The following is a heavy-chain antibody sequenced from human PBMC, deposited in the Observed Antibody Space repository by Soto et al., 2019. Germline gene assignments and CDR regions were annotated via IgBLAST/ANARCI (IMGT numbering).Heavy chain of an antibody. CDR3: ARDTRWQHFFDY. Sequence: QITLKESGPKLVKPTQTLTLTCTFSGFSLSTSGVGVGWIHQPPGKALEWIALIYGNGDKRYSPSLKSRITITKDTSKNQVVLTMTNMDPVDTATYYCARDTRWQHFFDYWGQGTLVTVSS. D-gene: IGHD2-15*01. J-gene: IGHJ4*02. CDR1: GFSLSTSGVG. CDR2: IYGNGDK. V-gene: IGHV2-5*01.